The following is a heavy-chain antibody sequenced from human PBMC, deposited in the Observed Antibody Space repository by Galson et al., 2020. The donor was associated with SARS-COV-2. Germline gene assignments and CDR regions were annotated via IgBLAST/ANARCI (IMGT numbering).Heavy chain of an antibody. CDR1: GYTFTGYY. J-gene: IGHJ5*02. D-gene: IGHD6-13*01. CDR2: INPNSGGT. V-gene: IGHV1-2*02. CDR3: ARDPSSSWYNWFDP. Sequence: ASVKVSYKASGYTFTGYYMHWVRQAPGQGLEWMGWINPNSGGTNYAQKFQGRVTMTRDTSISTAYMELSRLRSDDTAVYYCARDPSSSWYNWFDPWGQGTLVTVSS.